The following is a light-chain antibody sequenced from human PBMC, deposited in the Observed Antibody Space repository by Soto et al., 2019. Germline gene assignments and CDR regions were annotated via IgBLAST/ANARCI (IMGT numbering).Light chain of an antibody. Sequence: QSVLTQPPSASGTPGQRVTIYCSGSSSNIGSNTVNLYQQLPGTAPKLLIYSNNQRPSGVPDRFSGSKSGTSASLAISGLQSEDEADYYCAAWDDSLNGFYVFGTGTKLTVL. CDR3: AAWDDSLNGFYV. CDR2: SNN. V-gene: IGLV1-44*01. CDR1: SSNIGSNT. J-gene: IGLJ1*01.